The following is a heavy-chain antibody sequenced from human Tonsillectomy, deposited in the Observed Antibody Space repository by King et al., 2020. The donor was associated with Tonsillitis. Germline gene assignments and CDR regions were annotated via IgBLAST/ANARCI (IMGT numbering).Heavy chain of an antibody. D-gene: IGHD4-23*01. Sequence: VQLQESGPGLVKPSQTLSLTCTVSGGSISSGGYYWSWIRQYPGQGLEWIGYIYYSGSTYYNPSLKSRVTISVDTSKNQFSLKLSSVTAADTAVYYCARATVVTPWYFDYWGQGTLVTVSS. CDR1: GGSISSGGYY. CDR3: ARATVVTPWYFDY. V-gene: IGHV4-31*03. CDR2: IYYSGST. J-gene: IGHJ4*02.